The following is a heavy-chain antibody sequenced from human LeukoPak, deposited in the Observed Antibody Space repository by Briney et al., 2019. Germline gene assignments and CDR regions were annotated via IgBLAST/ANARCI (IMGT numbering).Heavy chain of an antibody. D-gene: IGHD3-22*01. CDR3: TKHGLTPVSREYYYDSSVFYYYGMDV. Sequence: SETLSLTCTVSGGSISPHYWTWIRQTPGKGLEWIGYVYYNGLTSYNASLRSRLILSVDTARNQVSLKLTSVTAADTAVYYCTKHGLTPVSREYYYDSSVFYYYGMDVGGKGTTVTVSS. V-gene: IGHV4-59*11. CDR2: VYYNGLT. J-gene: IGHJ6*04. CDR1: GGSISPHY.